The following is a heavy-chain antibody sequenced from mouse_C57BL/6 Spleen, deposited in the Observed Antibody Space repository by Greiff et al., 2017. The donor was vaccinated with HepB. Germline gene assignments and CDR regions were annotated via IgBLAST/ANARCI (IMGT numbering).Heavy chain of an antibody. V-gene: IGHV5-17*01. Sequence: EVQLVESGGGLVKPGGSLKLSCAASGFTFSDYGMHWVRQAPEKGLEWVAYISSGSSTIYYADTVKGRFTITRDNAKNTLFLQMTSLRSEDTAMYYCARDYYGNRYWDFDVWGTGTTVTVSS. CDR3: ARDYYGNRYWDFDV. D-gene: IGHD2-1*01. J-gene: IGHJ1*03. CDR2: ISSGSSTI. CDR1: GFTFSDYG.